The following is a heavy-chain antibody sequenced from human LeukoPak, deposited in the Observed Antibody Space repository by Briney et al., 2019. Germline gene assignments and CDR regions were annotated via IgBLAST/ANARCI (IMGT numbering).Heavy chain of an antibody. CDR2: IKQDGSEK. Sequence: GGSLRLSCAASGFTFSSYWMSWVRQAPGKGLEWVANIKQDGSEKYYVDSVKGRFTISRDNAKNSLYLQMNSLRAEDTAVYYCARVNGGSYYAYYFDYWGQGTLVTVSS. CDR1: GFTFSSYW. J-gene: IGHJ4*02. D-gene: IGHD1-26*01. CDR3: ARVNGGSYYAYYFDY. V-gene: IGHV3-7*01.